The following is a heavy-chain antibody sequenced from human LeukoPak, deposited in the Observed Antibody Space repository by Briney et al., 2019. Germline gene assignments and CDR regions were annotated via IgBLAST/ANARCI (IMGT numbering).Heavy chain of an antibody. Sequence: SETLSLTCAVYGGTFSGYYWSWIRQPPGKGLERSGEINHSGGSTNYNPSLKSRVTISVDTSKNQFSLKVSSVTAADTAVYYCARRPYSSSWPFNYWGQGTVVTVSS. J-gene: IGHJ4*02. CDR1: GGTFSGYY. CDR3: ARRPYSSSWPFNY. D-gene: IGHD6-13*01. CDR2: INHSGGST. V-gene: IGHV4-34*01.